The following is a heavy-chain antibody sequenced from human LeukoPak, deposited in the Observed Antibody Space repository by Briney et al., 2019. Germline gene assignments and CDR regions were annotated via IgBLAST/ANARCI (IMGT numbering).Heavy chain of an antibody. D-gene: IGHD3-22*01. CDR3: ARGGYDSSGYYYYFDY. CDR1: GGSFSGYY. CDR2: INHSGST. V-gene: IGHV4-34*01. Sequence: SETLSLTCAVYGGSFSGYYWSWIRQPPGKGLEWIGEINHSGSTNYNPSLKSRVTISVDTSKNQFSLKLSSVTAADTAVYYCARGGYDSSGYYYYFDYWGQGTLVTVPS. J-gene: IGHJ4*02.